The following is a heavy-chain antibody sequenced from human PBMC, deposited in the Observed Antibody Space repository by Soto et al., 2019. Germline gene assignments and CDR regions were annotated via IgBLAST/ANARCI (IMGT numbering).Heavy chain of an antibody. D-gene: IGHD3-3*01. V-gene: IGHV4-59*08. CDR1: GGSISSYY. Sequence: SETLSLTCTVSGGSISSYYWSWIRQPPGKGLEWIGYIYYSGSTNYNPSLKSRVTISVDTSKNQFSLMLISVTAADTAVYYCGRRAYYDFWSCYSWGQGFLVTVSS. CDR3: GRRAYYDFWSCYS. J-gene: IGHJ4*02. CDR2: IYYSGST.